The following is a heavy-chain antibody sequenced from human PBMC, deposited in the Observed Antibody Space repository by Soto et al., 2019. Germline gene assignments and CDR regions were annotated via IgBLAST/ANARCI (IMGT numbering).Heavy chain of an antibody. V-gene: IGHV5-10-1*01. CDR3: ARYLKDYGDYVQWFDP. Sequence: PGXSLKISCKGSGYSFTSYWISWVRQMPRKGLEWMGRIDPSDSYTNYRPSFQGNLTISSDKANRTAYQHGRSQQASDTAMYYWARYLKDYGDYVQWFDPWGQGTLVTVSS. CDR2: IDPSDSYT. D-gene: IGHD4-17*01. J-gene: IGHJ5*02. CDR1: GYSFTSYW.